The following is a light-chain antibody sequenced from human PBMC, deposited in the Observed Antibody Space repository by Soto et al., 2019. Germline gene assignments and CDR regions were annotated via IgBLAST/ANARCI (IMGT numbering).Light chain of an antibody. V-gene: IGKV3-20*01. CDR1: QSVSSSY. J-gene: IGKJ2*01. Sequence: EIVLTQSPGTLSLSPGERASLSCRASQSVSSSYLAWYQQKPGQAPRLLIYGASSRATGIPDRFSGSGSGTDLTLTISRLETEDFAVYYCQQYGSSPYTFGQGTKLEIK. CDR3: QQYGSSPYT. CDR2: GAS.